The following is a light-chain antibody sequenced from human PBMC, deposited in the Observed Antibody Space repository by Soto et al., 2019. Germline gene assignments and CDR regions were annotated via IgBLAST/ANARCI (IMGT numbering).Light chain of an antibody. CDR2: WAS. CDR1: QSVLYSSNNKNY. V-gene: IGKV4-1*01. CDR3: QQYSRPWT. J-gene: IGKJ1*01. Sequence: DIVVTQSPDSLAVSLGERATINCKSSQSVLYSSNNKNYLAWYQQKPGQPPKLLIYWASTRESGVPDRFSGSVSGTDFTLTISRLQAEDAAVYSGQQYSRPWTFGQGTKVEIK.